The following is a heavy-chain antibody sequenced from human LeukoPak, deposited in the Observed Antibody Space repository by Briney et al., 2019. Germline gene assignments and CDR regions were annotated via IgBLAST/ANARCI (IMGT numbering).Heavy chain of an antibody. CDR1: GYTFTGYY. J-gene: IGHJ3*02. V-gene: IGHV1-2*02. CDR3: ARDRRLHMDFSGRGYSCGQKDDAFDI. CDR2: INPNSGGT. Sequence: GASVKVSCKASGYTFTGYYMHWVRQAPGQGLEWMGWINPNSGGTNYAQKFQGRVTMTRDTSISTAYMELSRLRSDDTAVYYCARDRRLHMDFSGRGYSCGQKDDAFDIWGQGTMVTVSS. D-gene: IGHD5-18*01.